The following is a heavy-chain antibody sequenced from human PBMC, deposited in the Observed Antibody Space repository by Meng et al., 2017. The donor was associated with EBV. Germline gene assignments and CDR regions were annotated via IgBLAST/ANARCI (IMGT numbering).Heavy chain of an antibody. J-gene: IGHJ5*02. Sequence: QVQLVQSGAVVKKPGASVKVSGKASGYTFTRYDINWVRQAPGQGLEWMGWMNPDSGDTGYAQKFQGRVTMTRDTSINTAYMDLSNLKSEDTALYYCARDVYGSGTYRSDPWGQGTLVTVSS. D-gene: IGHD3-10*01. CDR2: MNPDSGDT. CDR3: ARDVYGSGTYRSDP. CDR1: GYTFTRYD. V-gene: IGHV1-8*01.